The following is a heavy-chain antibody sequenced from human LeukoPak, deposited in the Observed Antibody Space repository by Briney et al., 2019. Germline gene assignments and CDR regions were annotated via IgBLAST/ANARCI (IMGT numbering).Heavy chain of an antibody. J-gene: IGHJ6*02. D-gene: IGHD2-2*01. CDR3: GRPPNCSSTSCYGYYYGMDV. CDR2: MNPNSGNT. CDR1: GYTFTSYD. V-gene: IGHV1-8*01. Sequence: ASVKVSCKATGYTFTSYDINWVRQATGQGLEWMGWMNPNSGNTGYAQKFQGRVTMTRNTSISTAYMELSSLRSEDTAVYYCGRPPNCSSTSCYGYYYGMDVWGQGTTVTVSS.